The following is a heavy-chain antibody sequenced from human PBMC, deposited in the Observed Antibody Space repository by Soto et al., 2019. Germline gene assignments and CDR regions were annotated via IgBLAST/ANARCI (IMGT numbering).Heavy chain of an antibody. CDR3: ARDLSPYSDYYDESTSETWFDP. CDR2: ISKSGSII. V-gene: IGHV3-11*01. Sequence: QVQLVASGGGLVQPGGSLRLSCAASGFTFSDYYMSWLRQPPGKGLEWVSYISKSGSIIHFADSVKGRFAISRDNAKNTLYLPMSSLRAEDTALYYCARDLSPYSDYYDESTSETWFDPWGQGTLVTVSS. J-gene: IGHJ5*02. D-gene: IGHD3-16*01. CDR1: GFTFSDYY.